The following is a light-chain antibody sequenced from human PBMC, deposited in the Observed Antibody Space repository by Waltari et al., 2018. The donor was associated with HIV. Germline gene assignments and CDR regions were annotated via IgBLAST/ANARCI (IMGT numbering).Light chain of an antibody. CDR1: SSNIGSNY. CDR2: RNN. V-gene: IGLV1-47*01. Sequence: QSVLTQPPSASGTPGQGVTISCVGDSSNIGSNYVYWYQQLPGTAPKVLIYRNNRRPSGVPGRFSGSKSGASASLTISGLRSADEAVYFCATRDGSLKVFGGGTKLTVL. J-gene: IGLJ3*02. CDR3: ATRDGSLKV.